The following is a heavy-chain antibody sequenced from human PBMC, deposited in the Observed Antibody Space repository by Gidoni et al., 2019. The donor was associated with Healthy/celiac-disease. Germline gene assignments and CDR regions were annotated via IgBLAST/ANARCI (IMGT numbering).Heavy chain of an antibody. CDR1: GFTVSSNY. D-gene: IGHD1-26*01. Sequence: EVQLVESGGGLVQPGGSLRLSCAASGFTVSSNYMSWVRQAPGKGLEWVSVIYSGGSTYYADSVKGRFTNSRDNSKNTLYLQMNSLRAEDTAVYYCARAVGWELLRCDYWAREPWSPSPQ. CDR2: IYSGGST. CDR3: ARAVGWELLRCDY. V-gene: IGHV3-66*01. J-gene: IGHJ4*02.